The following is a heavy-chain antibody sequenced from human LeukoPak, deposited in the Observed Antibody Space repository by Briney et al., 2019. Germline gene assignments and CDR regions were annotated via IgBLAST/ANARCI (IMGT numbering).Heavy chain of an antibody. CDR2: ISSSSSYI. CDR3: ARGGGGDAFDI. D-gene: IGHD3-10*01. CDR1: GFTFSSYS. J-gene: IGHJ3*02. Sequence: GGSLRLSCAASGFTFSSYSMNWVRQAPGKGLEWVSSISSSSSYIYYADSVKGRFTISRGNAKNSLYLQMSSLRAEDTAVYYCARGGGGDAFDIWGQGTMVTVSS. V-gene: IGHV3-21*01.